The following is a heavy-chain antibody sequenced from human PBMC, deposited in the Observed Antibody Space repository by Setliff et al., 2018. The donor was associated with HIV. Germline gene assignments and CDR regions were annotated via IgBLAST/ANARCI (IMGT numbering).Heavy chain of an antibody. CDR1: GGSISSYC. CDR3: ARRIDNSGSLPAKNWFDT. Sequence: TSETLSLTCTVSGGSISSYCWNWIRQPPGKGPEWIGYIFASGSSLYNPSLQSRVSISIDTSKNQFSLKLSSVTAADTAVYYCARRIDNSGSLPAKNWFDTWGQGRLVTVSS. V-gene: IGHV4-4*09. D-gene: IGHD3-10*01. J-gene: IGHJ5*02. CDR2: IFASGSS.